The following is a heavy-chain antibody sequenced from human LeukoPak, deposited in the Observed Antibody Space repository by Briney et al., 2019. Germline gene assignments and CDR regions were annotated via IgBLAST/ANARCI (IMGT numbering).Heavy chain of an antibody. D-gene: IGHD6-19*01. CDR1: GYTFNGNS. Sequence: APVLAFCKACGYTFNGNSVHLVRRAPGKRLEWMGWINAGNGNTKYSQKFQGRVTITRDTSASTAYMELSSLRSEDTAVYYCARVFSRSSGWYMRYWGQGTLDTVSS. CDR3: ARVFSRSSGWYMRY. CDR2: INAGNGNT. V-gene: IGHV1-3*01. J-gene: IGHJ4*02.